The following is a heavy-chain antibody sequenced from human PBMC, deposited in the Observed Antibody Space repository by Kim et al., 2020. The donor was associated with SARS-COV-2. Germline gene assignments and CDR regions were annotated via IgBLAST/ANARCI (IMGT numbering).Heavy chain of an antibody. V-gene: IGHV3-9*01. D-gene: IGHD6-19*01. CDR1: GFTFDDYA. Sequence: GGSLRLSCAASGFTFDDYAMHWVRQAPGKGLEWVSGISWNSGSIGYADSVKGRFTISRDNAKNSLYLQMNSLRAEDTALYYCAKDSGSGWYDWFDPWGQG. CDR3: AKDSGSGWYDWFDP. CDR2: ISWNSGSI. J-gene: IGHJ5*02.